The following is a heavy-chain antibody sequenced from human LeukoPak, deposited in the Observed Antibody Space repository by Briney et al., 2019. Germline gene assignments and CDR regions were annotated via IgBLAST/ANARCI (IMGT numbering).Heavy chain of an antibody. CDR3: ARGDRHSYCSGGSCYSGGFDY. J-gene: IGHJ4*02. Sequence: TSETLSLTCTVSGGSISSYYWSWIRQPPGKGLEWIACISYSGSTKYNPSLKSRVTISVDTSKNQLSLKLSSVTAADTAVYYCARGDRHSYCSGGSCYSGGFDYWGQGTLVTVSS. V-gene: IGHV4-59*01. CDR2: ISYSGST. D-gene: IGHD2-15*01. CDR1: GGSISSYY.